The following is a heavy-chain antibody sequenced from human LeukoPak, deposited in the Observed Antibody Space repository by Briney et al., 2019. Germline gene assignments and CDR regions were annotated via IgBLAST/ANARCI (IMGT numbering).Heavy chain of an antibody. CDR3: ARAYSSSWHFDY. J-gene: IGHJ4*02. Sequence: GESLKISCKGSGYSFTSYWINWVRQMPGKGLEWMGRIDPSDSYTNYSPSFQGHVTISADKSISTAYPQWSSLKASDPAIYYCARAYSSSWHFDYWGQGTLVTVSS. CDR1: GYSFTSYW. CDR2: IDPSDSYT. D-gene: IGHD6-13*01. V-gene: IGHV5-10-1*01.